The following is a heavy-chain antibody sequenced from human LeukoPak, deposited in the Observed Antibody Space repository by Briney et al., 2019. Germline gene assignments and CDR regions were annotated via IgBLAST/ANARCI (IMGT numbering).Heavy chain of an antibody. CDR1: GFTFSSYA. V-gene: IGHV3-30-3*01. CDR3: VRDRSRWELFSFDI. J-gene: IGHJ3*02. Sequence: PGGSLRLSCAASGFTFSSYAMHWVRQAPGKGLEWVAVISYDGSNKYYADSVKGRFTISRDNSKNTLYLQMNSLRAEDTAVYYCVRDRSRWELFSFDIWGQGTMVTVSS. D-gene: IGHD1-26*01. CDR2: ISYDGSNK.